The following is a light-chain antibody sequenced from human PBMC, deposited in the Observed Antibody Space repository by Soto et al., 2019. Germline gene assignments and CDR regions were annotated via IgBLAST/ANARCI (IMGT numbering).Light chain of an antibody. Sequence: SYELTQPPSVSVAPGQTARITCGGNKIGSKSVHWYQQKPGQAPVLVVYDDNDRPSGIPERFSGSNSGNTATLTISRVEAGDEADYYCQVWDSSSDHRVFGGGTKLTVL. CDR3: QVWDSSSDHRV. V-gene: IGLV3-21*02. CDR2: DDN. CDR1: KIGSKS. J-gene: IGLJ3*02.